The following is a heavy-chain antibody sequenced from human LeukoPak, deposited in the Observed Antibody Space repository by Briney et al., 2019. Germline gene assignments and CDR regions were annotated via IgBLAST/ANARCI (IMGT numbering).Heavy chain of an antibody. CDR3: ARSYYYGSGSYDY. Sequence: SEALSLTCAVYGGSFSGYYWSWIRQPPGKGLEWIGEINHSGSTNYNPSLKSRVTISVDTSKNQFSLKLSSVTAADTAVYYCARSYYYGSGSYDYWGQGTLVTVSS. D-gene: IGHD3-10*01. J-gene: IGHJ4*02. CDR1: GGSFSGYY. CDR2: INHSGST. V-gene: IGHV4-34*01.